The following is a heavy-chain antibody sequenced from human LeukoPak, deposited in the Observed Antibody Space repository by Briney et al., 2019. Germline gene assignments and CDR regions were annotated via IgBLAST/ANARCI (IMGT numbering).Heavy chain of an antibody. CDR2: ISYDGSNK. J-gene: IGHJ4*02. D-gene: IGHD5-18*01. V-gene: IGHV3-30*04. Sequence: GGSLRLSCAASGFTFSSYAMHWVRQAPGKGLEWVAVISYDGSNKYYADSVKGRFTISRDNSKNTLYLQMNSLRAEDTAVYYCARDTRAMVEFDYWGQGTLVTVSS. CDR1: GFTFSSYA. CDR3: ARDTRAMVEFDY.